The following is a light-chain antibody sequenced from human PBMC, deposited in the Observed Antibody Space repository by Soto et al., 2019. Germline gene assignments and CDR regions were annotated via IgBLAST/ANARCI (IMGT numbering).Light chain of an antibody. CDR3: QAWDSSVV. Sequence: SYELTQPPSVSVSPGQTASITCSGDKLGDKYACWYQQKPGQSPVLVIYQDSKLPSGIPERFSGSNSGNTATLTISGTQAMDEADYYCQAWDSSVVFGGGTKVTVL. CDR2: QDS. V-gene: IGLV3-1*01. CDR1: KLGDKY. J-gene: IGLJ2*01.